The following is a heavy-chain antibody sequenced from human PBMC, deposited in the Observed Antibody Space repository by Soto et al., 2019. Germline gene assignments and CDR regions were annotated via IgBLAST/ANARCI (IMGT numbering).Heavy chain of an antibody. CDR1: GGSISSSSYY. D-gene: IGHD4-17*01. J-gene: IGHJ5*02. Sequence: PSETLSLTCTVSGGSISSSSYYWGWIRQPPGKGLEWIGSIYYSGSTYYNPSLKSRVTISVDTSKNQFSLKLSSVTAADTAVYYCAREYYHDYGDYSWFDPWGQGTLVTVSS. V-gene: IGHV4-39*07. CDR2: IYYSGST. CDR3: AREYYHDYGDYSWFDP.